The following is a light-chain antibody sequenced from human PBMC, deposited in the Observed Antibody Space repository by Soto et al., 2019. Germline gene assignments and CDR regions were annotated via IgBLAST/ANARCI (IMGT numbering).Light chain of an antibody. CDR3: QTWGTGIQV. Sequence: QLVLTQSPSASASLGASVKLTRTLSSGHSSYAIAWHQQQPEKGPRYLMKLVSDGSHTKGDGIPDRFSGSSSGAERYLTISSLKSEDEADYYCQTWGTGIQVFGGGTQLTVL. CDR1: SGHSSYA. CDR2: LVSDGSH. V-gene: IGLV4-69*01. J-gene: IGLJ2*01.